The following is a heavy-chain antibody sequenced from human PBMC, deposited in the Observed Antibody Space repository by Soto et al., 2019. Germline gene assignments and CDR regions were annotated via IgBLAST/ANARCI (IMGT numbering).Heavy chain of an antibody. V-gene: IGHV4-34*01. CDR3: ARASSWYFDY. CDR2: INHSGST. Sequence: PSETLSLTCAVYGGSLRGYYWSWIRQPPGKGLEWIGEINHSGSTNYNPSLKSRVTISVDTSKNQFSLKLSSVTAAETAVYYCARASSWYFDYWAQGTLVTVS. CDR1: GGSLRGYY. J-gene: IGHJ4*02.